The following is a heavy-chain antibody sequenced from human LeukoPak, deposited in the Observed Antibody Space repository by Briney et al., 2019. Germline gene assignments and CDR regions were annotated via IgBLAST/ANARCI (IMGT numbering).Heavy chain of an antibody. CDR2: ISGSGGST. Sequence: GGSLRLSCAASGFTFSSYAMSWVRQAPGKGLEWVSAISGSGGSTYYADSVKGRFTISRDSSKNTLYLQMNSLRAEDTAVYYCANDIFAVAGAFDYWGQGTLVTVSS. D-gene: IGHD6-19*01. V-gene: IGHV3-23*01. CDR3: ANDIFAVAGAFDY. CDR1: GFTFSSYA. J-gene: IGHJ4*02.